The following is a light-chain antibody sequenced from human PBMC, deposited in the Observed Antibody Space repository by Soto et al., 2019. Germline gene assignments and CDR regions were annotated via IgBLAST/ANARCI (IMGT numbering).Light chain of an antibody. Sequence: EIVMTQSPATLSVSPGERATLSCRASQSVSTNLVWYQQKPGQAPRLLIYGASTRATGVPGRFSGTGSGTELTITISRLKSEDFEVEYCQHYKRCGTVARGTKV. V-gene: IGKV3-15*01. J-gene: IGKJ1*01. CDR3: QHYKRCGT. CDR2: GAS. CDR1: QSVSTN.